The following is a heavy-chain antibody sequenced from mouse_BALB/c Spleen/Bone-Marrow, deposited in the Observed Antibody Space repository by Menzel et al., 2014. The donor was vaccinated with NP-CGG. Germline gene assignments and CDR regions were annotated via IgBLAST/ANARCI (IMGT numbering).Heavy chain of an antibody. CDR2: INPSNGAN. CDR1: GYTFTSYY. J-gene: IGHJ4*01. V-gene: IGHV1S81*02. D-gene: IGHD2-1*01. Sequence: QVQLKQSGAELVKPGASVKLSCKASGYTFTSYYMFWVKQRPGRGLEWIGGINPSNGANNFNEKFKSKATLTVDKSSSTAYMQLSSLTSEGSAVYYCSRGGNFDVMDYWGQGTSVTVSS. CDR3: SRGGNFDVMDY.